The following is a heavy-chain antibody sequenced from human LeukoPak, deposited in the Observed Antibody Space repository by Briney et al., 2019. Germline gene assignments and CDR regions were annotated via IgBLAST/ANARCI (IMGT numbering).Heavy chain of an antibody. D-gene: IGHD1-26*01. V-gene: IGHV4-59*08. CDR3: ARAKGVGVLG. J-gene: IGHJ4*02. CDR2: IYYTGST. CDR1: GGSISNYY. Sequence: SETLSLTCSISGGSISNYYWTWIRRSPGKGLEWIGYIYYTGSTNYNPSLKSRVTISVDTSKNQFSLKLSSVTAADTAVYYCARAKGVGVLGWGQGTLVTVSS.